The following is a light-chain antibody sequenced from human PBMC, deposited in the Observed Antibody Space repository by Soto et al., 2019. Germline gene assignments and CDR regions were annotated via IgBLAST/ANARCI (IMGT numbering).Light chain of an antibody. Sequence: QSALTQPASVSGSPGQSITISCTGTSSDVGNYNLVSWYQHHPGKAPKLMIYEVSKRPSGVSNRFSGSKSGDTASLTISGLHAEDEADYYCCSYAGSNYVFGTGTKVTVL. CDR3: CSYAGSNYV. J-gene: IGLJ1*01. CDR2: EVS. V-gene: IGLV2-23*02. CDR1: SSDVGNYNL.